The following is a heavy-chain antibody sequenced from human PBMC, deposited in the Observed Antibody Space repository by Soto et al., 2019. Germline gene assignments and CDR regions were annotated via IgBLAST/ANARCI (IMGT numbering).Heavy chain of an antibody. Sequence: GASVKVSCKASGYTFTSYGISWVRQAPGQGLEWMGWISAYNGNTNYAQKLQGRVTMTTDTSTSTAYMELRSLRSDDTAVYYCAREKGSGYYDILTGYYNDAFDIWGQGTMVTVSS. CDR1: GYTFTSYG. CDR2: ISAYNGNT. J-gene: IGHJ3*02. CDR3: AREKGSGYYDILTGYYNDAFDI. V-gene: IGHV1-18*01. D-gene: IGHD3-9*01.